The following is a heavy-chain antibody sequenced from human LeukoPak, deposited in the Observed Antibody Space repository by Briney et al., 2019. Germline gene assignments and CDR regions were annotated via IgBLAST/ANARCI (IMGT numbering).Heavy chain of an antibody. CDR2: ISAYNGNT. CDR1: GYTFTSYD. D-gene: IGHD1-26*01. CDR3: ARLRLRHSGSFSPPGY. J-gene: IGHJ4*02. V-gene: IGHV1-18*01. Sequence: ASVKVSCKASGYTFTSYDINWVRQAPGQGLEWMGWISAYNGNTNYAQKLQGRVTMTTDTSTSTAYMELRSLRSDDTAVYYCARLRLRHSGSFSPPGYWGQGTLVAVSS.